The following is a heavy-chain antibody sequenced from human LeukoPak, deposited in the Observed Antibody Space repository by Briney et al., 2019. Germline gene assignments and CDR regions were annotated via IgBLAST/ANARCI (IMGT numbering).Heavy chain of an antibody. CDR1: GGSFSGYY. CDR3: ARGGRSISYYYGSGSPSEFDY. D-gene: IGHD3-10*01. J-gene: IGHJ4*02. CDR2: INHSGSA. V-gene: IGHV4-34*01. Sequence: SETLSLTCAVYGGSFSGYYWSWIRQPPGKGLEWIGEINHSGSANYNPSLKSRVTISVDTSKNQFSLKLSSVTAADTAVYYCARGGRSISYYYGSGSPSEFDYWGQGTLVTVSS.